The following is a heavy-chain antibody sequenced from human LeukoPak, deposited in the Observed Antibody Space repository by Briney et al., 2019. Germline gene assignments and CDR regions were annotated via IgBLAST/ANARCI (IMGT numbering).Heavy chain of an antibody. CDR2: IYYSGST. CDR3: PRRVRGRSASRYTPGSHYGMDV. CDR1: GGPISSSSHY. Sequence: RASETLSLTCTVSGGPISSSSHYWDWIRQPPGKGLEWIGAIYYSGSTYYNPSLKSRVTISVDTYKNQFSLKLSSATAADTAVYYCPRRVRGRSASRYTPGSHYGMDVWGQGTTVTVSS. D-gene: IGHD6-13*01. J-gene: IGHJ6*02. V-gene: IGHV4-39*01.